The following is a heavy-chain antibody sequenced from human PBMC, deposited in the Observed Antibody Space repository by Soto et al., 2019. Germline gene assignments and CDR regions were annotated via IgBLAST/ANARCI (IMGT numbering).Heavy chain of an antibody. CDR1: GFTFGDYA. J-gene: IGHJ4*02. Sequence: GGSLRLSCTASGFTFGDYALSWFRQAPGKGLEWVGFIRSRAYGGTTEYAASVKGRFTISRDDSKSIAYLQMNSLKTEDTAVYYCTRLSAAGMNDCWGQGTLVTVSS. CDR3: TRLSAAGMNDC. V-gene: IGHV3-49*03. D-gene: IGHD6-13*01. CDR2: IRSRAYGGTT.